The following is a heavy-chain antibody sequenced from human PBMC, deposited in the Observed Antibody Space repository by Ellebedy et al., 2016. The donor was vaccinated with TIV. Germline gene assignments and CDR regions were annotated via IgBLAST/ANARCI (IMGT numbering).Heavy chain of an antibody. CDR3: ARDHGNDDDWFDP. CDR1: GDAVSSTAYY. D-gene: IGHD2-8*01. CDR2: INYSGRT. J-gene: IGHJ5*02. Sequence: SETLSLXXTVSGDAVSSTAYYSACIRQPPGKGLKWIGSINYSGRTYYNPSLKSRVTISVDTSKDQFSLKLLSVTAADTAVYYCARDHGNDDDWFDPWGQGILVPVSS. V-gene: IGHV4-39*01.